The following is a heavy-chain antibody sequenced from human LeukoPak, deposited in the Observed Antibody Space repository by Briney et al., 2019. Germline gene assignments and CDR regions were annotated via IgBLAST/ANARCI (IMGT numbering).Heavy chain of an antibody. CDR2: MNPNSGNT. V-gene: IGHV1-8*01. Sequence: ASVKVSCKASGYTFTSYDINWVRQATGQGLEWMGWMNPNSGNTGYAQKFQGRVTMTRDTSTNTVYMDLSSLRSEDTAVYYCAREIGPIQLHLWGSAFDYWGQGTLVTVSS. D-gene: IGHD5-18*01. J-gene: IGHJ4*02. CDR3: AREIGPIQLHLWGSAFDY. CDR1: GYTFTSYD.